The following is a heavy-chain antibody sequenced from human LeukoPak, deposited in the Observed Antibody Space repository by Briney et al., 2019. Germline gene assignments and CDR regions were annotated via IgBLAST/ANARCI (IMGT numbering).Heavy chain of an antibody. Sequence: GESLKISCKGSGYSFTSYWIGGARPLPGKGLEWMGIIYPGDSDTRYSPSFQGQVTISADKSISTAYLQWSSLKASDTAMYYCARPQNYGSSTSCYALDYWGQGTLVTVSS. J-gene: IGHJ4*02. V-gene: IGHV5-51*01. CDR2: IYPGDSDT. D-gene: IGHD2-2*01. CDR1: GYSFTSYW. CDR3: ARPQNYGSSTSCYALDY.